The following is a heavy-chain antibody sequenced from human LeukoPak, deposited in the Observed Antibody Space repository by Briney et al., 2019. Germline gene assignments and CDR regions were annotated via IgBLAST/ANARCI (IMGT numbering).Heavy chain of an antibody. CDR3: ARATASGSGRAYDH. J-gene: IGHJ4*02. D-gene: IGHD3-10*01. CDR2: IHHSGGT. CDR1: GESMIGHY. Sequence: PSETLSLTCAVYGESMIGHYWTWIRQPPGERLEGIGEIHHSGGTNSNPSLKNRLTMSIDMSKNQFSLNLKSVTAADTAVYYCARATASGSGRAYDHWAQGNLVPVSS. V-gene: IGHV4-34*01.